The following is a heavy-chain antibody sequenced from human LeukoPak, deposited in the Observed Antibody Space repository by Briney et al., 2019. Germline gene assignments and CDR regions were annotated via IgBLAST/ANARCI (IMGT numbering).Heavy chain of an antibody. V-gene: IGHV4-38-2*02. J-gene: IGHJ4*02. CDR2: IYHSGST. D-gene: IGHD3-10*01. CDR1: GYSISSGYY. Sequence: PSETLSLTCTVSGYSISSGYYWGWIRQPPGKGLEWIGSIYHSGSTYYNPSLKSRVTISVDTSKNRFSLKLSSVTAADTAVYYCARAGSGSYYRPVDYWGQGTLVTVSS. CDR3: ARAGSGSYYRPVDY.